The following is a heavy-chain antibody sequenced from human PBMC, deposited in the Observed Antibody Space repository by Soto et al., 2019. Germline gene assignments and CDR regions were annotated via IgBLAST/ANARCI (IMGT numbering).Heavy chain of an antibody. J-gene: IGHJ4*02. D-gene: IGHD3-10*01. V-gene: IGHV4-38-2*01. CDR1: GYSISSGYY. CDR3: VRIESYYYFDQ. Sequence: SETLSLTCAVSGYSISSGYYWCCIRQPPGKGLEWIGTIYYSGSTYYNPSLKSRVTMSVDTSKNQFSLKLSSVTAADTAVYYCVRIESYYYFDQWGQGTLVTVSS. CDR2: IYYSGST.